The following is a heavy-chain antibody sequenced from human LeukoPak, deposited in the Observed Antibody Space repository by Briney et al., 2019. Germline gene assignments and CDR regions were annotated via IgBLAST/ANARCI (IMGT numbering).Heavy chain of an antibody. D-gene: IGHD6-19*01. J-gene: IGHJ5*02. CDR2: IKEDGSEK. Sequence: GGSLRLSCTASGFTFSTYWMNWVRQAPGTGLEWVANIKEDGSEKYYVDSVKGRFTISRDNAKNSLYLQMNSLRPEDTAVYSCARSRGVAGTSEFDPWGQGTLVTVSS. CDR1: GFTFSTYW. CDR3: ARSRGVAGTSEFDP. V-gene: IGHV3-7*01.